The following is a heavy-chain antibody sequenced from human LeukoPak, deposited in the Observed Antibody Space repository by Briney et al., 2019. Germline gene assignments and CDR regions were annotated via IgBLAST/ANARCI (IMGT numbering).Heavy chain of an antibody. CDR3: ARADPLERAYDY. V-gene: IGHV4-59*01. D-gene: IGHD1-1*01. J-gene: IGHJ4*02. CDR1: GGSISSYY. Sequence: SETLSLTCTVSGGSISSYYWSWIRQPPGKGLEWIGYIYYSGSTNYNPSLKSRVTISVDTCKNQFSLKLSSVTAADTAVYYCARADPLERAYDYWGQGTLVTVSS. CDR2: IYYSGST.